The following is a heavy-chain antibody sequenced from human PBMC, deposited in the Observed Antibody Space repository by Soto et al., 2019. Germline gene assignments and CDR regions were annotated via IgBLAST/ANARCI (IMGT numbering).Heavy chain of an antibody. V-gene: IGHV4-39*01. Sequence: QLQLQESGPGLVKPSETLSLTCSLSGGSISSTFYYWGWIRQPPGKGLEWIGSIYYSGTTFYNASLKGRVTIPVDTSKTQFSLRFTSVTATDTAVYFCARQKWEQPKWFDPWGQGTLVTVSS. J-gene: IGHJ5*02. CDR2: IYYSGTT. CDR3: ARQKWEQPKWFDP. CDR1: GGSISSTFYY. D-gene: IGHD1-26*01.